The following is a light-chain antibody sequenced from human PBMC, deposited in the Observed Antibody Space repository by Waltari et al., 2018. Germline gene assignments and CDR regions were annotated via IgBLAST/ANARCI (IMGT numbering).Light chain of an antibody. V-gene: IGKV3-11*01. Sequence: EIVLTQSPATLSLSPGERATPSCRASQSVSSYLAWYQQKPGQTPRLLIYDASNRATGVPARFSGSGSGTDFTLTISSLEPEDFAVYFCQQRTNWPRNTFGQGTKLEIK. J-gene: IGKJ2*01. CDR2: DAS. CDR3: QQRTNWPRNT. CDR1: QSVSSY.